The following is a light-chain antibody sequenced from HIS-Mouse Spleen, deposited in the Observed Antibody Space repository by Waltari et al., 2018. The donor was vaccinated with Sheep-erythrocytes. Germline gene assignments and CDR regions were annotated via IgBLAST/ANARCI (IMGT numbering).Light chain of an antibody. CDR1: QSVLYSSNNKNY. CDR3: QQYYSTLT. J-gene: IGKJ4*01. CDR2: WAS. Sequence: DIVMTQSPDPLAVSLGERATINCKSSQSVLYSSNNKNYLAWYQQKPGQLPKLLIYWASTRESGVPDRFSGSGSGTDFTLTISSLQAEDVAVYYCQQYYSTLTFGGGTKVEIK. V-gene: IGKV4-1*01.